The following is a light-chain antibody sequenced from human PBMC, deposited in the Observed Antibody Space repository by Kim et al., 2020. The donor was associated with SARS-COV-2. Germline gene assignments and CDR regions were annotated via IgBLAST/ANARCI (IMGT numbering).Light chain of an antibody. CDR1: QSVSNNY. Sequence: ENVLTQSPGTLSLSPGERATLSCRASQSVSNNYLAWYQQKPGQAPRLLIYGASSRATGIPDRFSGSGSGTDFTLSISRLKPEDFAVYYCQQYGSSPVTFGGGTKVDIK. V-gene: IGKV3-20*01. CDR3: QQYGSSPVT. J-gene: IGKJ4*01. CDR2: GAS.